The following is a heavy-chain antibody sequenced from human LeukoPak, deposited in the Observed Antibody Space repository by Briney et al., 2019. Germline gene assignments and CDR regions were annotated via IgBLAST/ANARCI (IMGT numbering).Heavy chain of an antibody. CDR1: GFTFSSYW. CDR3: AREAGTGERWYFDL. CDR2: IKQDGSEK. J-gene: IGHJ2*01. V-gene: IGHV3-7*01. D-gene: IGHD7-27*01. Sequence: HSGGSLRLSCAASGFTFSSYWMSWVRQAPGKGLEWVANIKQDGSEKYYVDSVKGRFTISRDNAKNSLYLQMNSLRAEDTAVYYCAREAGTGERWYFDLWGRGTLVTVSS.